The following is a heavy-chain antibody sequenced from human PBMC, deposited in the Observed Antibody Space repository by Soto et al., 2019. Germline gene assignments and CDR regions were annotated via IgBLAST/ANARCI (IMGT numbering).Heavy chain of an antibody. D-gene: IGHD5-18*01. V-gene: IGHV3-48*02. Sequence: EVQLVESGGGLVQPGGSLRLSCAASGFTFSSYSMNWVRQAPGKGLEWVSYISSSSSTIYYADSVKGRFTISRDNAKNSLYLQMNSLRDEDTAVYYGAGSYDYYYGMDVWGQGTTVTVSS. CDR2: ISSSSSTI. CDR3: AGSYDYYYGMDV. J-gene: IGHJ6*02. CDR1: GFTFSSYS.